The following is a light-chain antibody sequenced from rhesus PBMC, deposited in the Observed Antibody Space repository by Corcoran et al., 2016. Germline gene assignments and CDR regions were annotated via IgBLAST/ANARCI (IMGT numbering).Light chain of an antibody. CDR1: ENVNNY. CDR3: QHCYGTPYS. J-gene: IGKJ2*01. Sequence: DIQMTQSPSSLSASVGDRGTITCRASENVNNYLNWYQQKPGKAPKLLIYKASTLQSGVPSRLSGSGSGTDYTFTVSSLQPEDVATYYCQHCYGTPYSFGQGTKVEIK. CDR2: KAS. V-gene: IGKV1-74*01.